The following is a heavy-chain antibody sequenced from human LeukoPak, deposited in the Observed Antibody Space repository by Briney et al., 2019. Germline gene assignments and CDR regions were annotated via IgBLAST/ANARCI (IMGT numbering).Heavy chain of an antibody. J-gene: IGHJ4*02. CDR2: FYYTGST. V-gene: IGHV4-39*01. D-gene: IGHD3-3*01. CDR3: VTSSEEWNGYYLNH. CDR1: GGSISSSSYY. Sequence: SETLSLTCNVSGGSISSSSYYWGWIRQPPGSGLEWIGSFYYTGSTYYNASLKSRVTISVDTSKSQFSLNLTSVTAADTAVYNCVTSSEEWNGYYLNHWGQGTLVTVSS.